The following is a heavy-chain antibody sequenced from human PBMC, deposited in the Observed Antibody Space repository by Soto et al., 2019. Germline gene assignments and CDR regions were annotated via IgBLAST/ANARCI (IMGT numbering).Heavy chain of an antibody. J-gene: IGHJ3*02. CDR3: ARAPGSVGGNTRRAFDI. CDR2: IIPIFGTA. V-gene: IGHV1-69*13. Sequence: ASVKVSCKASGGTFSSYAISWVRQAPGQGLEWMGGIIPIFGTANYAQKFQGRVTITADESTSTAYMELSSLRSEDTAVYYCARAPGSVGGNTRRAFDIWGQGTMVTVSS. CDR1: GGTFSSYA. D-gene: IGHD2-15*01.